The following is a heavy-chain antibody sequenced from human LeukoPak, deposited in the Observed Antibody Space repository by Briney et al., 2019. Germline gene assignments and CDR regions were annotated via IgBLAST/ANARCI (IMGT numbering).Heavy chain of an antibody. J-gene: IGHJ4*02. Sequence: PGGSLRLSCAASGFTFSNYWMHWVRQAPGKGLEWVSRVSGDGGSTTYADFVKGRFTISRDNAKNTLYLQMSSLRAEDTAVYYCARLIVGATIDDYWGQGTLVTVSS. CDR2: VSGDGGST. CDR3: ARLIVGATIDDY. D-gene: IGHD1-26*01. CDR1: GFTFSNYW. V-gene: IGHV3-74*03.